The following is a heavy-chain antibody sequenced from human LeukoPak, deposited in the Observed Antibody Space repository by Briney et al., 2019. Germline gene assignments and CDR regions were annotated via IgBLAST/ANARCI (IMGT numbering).Heavy chain of an antibody. D-gene: IGHD3-22*01. J-gene: IGHJ4*02. Sequence: ASVKVSCKASGYTFTGYYMHWVRQAPGQGLEWMGWINPNSGGTNYAQKFQGRVTMTRDTSISTAYMELGRLRSDDTAVYYCARETYYYDSSGYNSAKIFDYWGQGTLVTVSS. CDR1: GYTFTGYY. V-gene: IGHV1-2*02. CDR2: INPNSGGT. CDR3: ARETYYYDSSGYNSAKIFDY.